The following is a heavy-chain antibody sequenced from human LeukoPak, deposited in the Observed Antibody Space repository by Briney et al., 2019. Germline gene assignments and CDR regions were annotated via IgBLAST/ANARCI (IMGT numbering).Heavy chain of an antibody. V-gene: IGHV3-7*01. J-gene: IGHJ4*02. Sequence: PGGSLRLSCATSGFIYSSYWMCWVRHAPGKGLEWVANIKQDGSEKYYVDPVKGRFTISRDNAKNSLYLQMNSLRAEDTAVYYCARDSRSGDFWSGTFDYWGQGTLVTVSS. CDR1: GFIYSSYW. D-gene: IGHD3-3*01. CDR2: IKQDGSEK. CDR3: ARDSRSGDFWSGTFDY.